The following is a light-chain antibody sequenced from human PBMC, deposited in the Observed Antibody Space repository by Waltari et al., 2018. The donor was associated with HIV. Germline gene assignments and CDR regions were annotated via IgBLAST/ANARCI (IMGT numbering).Light chain of an antibody. V-gene: IGLV1-51*01. Sequence: HSLLTQPPSVSAAPGQQVTISCSGSDSNVGKHFVSWYHHVPGKSPQLLVSDKNGRRTGISDRFSGSKAGTSASLGITGLQTADEGEYYCETWDSGLNVGVFGGGTRVTVL. CDR1: DSNVGKHF. CDR2: DKN. J-gene: IGLJ2*01. CDR3: ETWDSGLNVGV.